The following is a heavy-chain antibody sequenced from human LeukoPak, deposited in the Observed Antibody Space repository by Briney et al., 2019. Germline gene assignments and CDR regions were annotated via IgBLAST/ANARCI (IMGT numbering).Heavy chain of an antibody. CDR1: GVSVSSSSYY. J-gene: IGHJ4*02. Sequence: SGTLSLTCTVSGVSVSSSSYYWGWIRQPPGKGLEWIGNIYYSGSTYYNPSLKSRVTISVDTSKNQFSLKLSSVTAADTAVYYCVRPGYYDSGGYHIFWGQGTLVTVSS. D-gene: IGHD3-22*01. CDR3: VRPGYYDSGGYHIF. CDR2: IYYSGST. V-gene: IGHV4-39*01.